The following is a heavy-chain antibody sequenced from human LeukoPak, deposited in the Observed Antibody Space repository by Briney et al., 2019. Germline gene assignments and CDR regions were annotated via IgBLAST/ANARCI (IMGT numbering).Heavy chain of an antibody. J-gene: IGHJ4*02. CDR2: IWGDENHK. V-gene: IGHV3-33*01. D-gene: IGHD6-25*01. CDR3: ARDVGSAPFDY. Sequence: PGGSLKLSCAASGFTLSSSGMHWIRQAPGKGLEWVAVIWGDENHKYYGDSVRGRFTISRDNAKNTLYLQMDSLRVEDTAVYYCARDVGSAPFDYRGQGTLVTVSS. CDR1: GFTLSSSG.